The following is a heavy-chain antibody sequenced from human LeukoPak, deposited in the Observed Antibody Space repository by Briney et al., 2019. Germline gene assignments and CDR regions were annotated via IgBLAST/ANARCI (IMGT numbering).Heavy chain of an antibody. CDR1: GFIFSGYW. Sequence: QTGGSLRLSCAASGFIFSGYWMHWVRQAPGKGLVWVSRIKSDGSSTSYADSVKGRFTISRDNAKNTLYLQMSSLRAEDTAVYYCARGDYFDYWGQGTLVTVSS. J-gene: IGHJ4*02. CDR2: IKSDGSST. CDR3: ARGDYFDY. V-gene: IGHV3-74*01.